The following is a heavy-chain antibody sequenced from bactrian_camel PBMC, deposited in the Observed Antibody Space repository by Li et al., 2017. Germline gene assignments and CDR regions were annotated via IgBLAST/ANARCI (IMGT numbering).Heavy chain of an antibody. D-gene: IGHD3*01. Sequence: DVQLVESGGDLVRPGGSLRLSCAASGFTFSDYTMTWVRQAPGKGLEWVSDINSSGRSTNYADSVKGRFTISQDSARNTVYPQMNNLQPEDTATYYCAEGRGSRGEHCYSLNYWGQGTQVTVS. CDR1: GFTFSDYT. V-gene: IGHV3S40*01. CDR2: INSSGRST. J-gene: IGHJ4*01. CDR3: AEGRGSRGEHCYSLNY.